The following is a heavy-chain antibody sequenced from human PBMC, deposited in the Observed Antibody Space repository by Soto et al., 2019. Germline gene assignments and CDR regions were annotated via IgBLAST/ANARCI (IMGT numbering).Heavy chain of an antibody. V-gene: IGHV3-23*01. CDR2: ITGSGGTT. CDR1: GFTFSNYA. CDR3: ANEYTPLRKGSFDF. D-gene: IGHD1-1*01. Sequence: GGSLRLSCAASGFTFSNYAMNWVCQAPGKGLEWVSGITGSGGTTFYADSVKGRFTISRDNSKKTVYLQMNSVRADDMAVYYCANEYTPLRKGSFDFRGQGALVTVSS. J-gene: IGHJ4*02.